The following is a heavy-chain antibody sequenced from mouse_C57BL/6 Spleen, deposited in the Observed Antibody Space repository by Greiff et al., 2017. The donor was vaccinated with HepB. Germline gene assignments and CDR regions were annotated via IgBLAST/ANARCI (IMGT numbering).Heavy chain of an antibody. CDR1: GYTFTDYE. CDR3: KRGVPNWDVGVAY. J-gene: IGHJ3*01. D-gene: IGHD4-1*01. V-gene: IGHV1-15*01. CDR2: IDPETGGT. Sequence: VQLVESGAELVRPGASVTLSCKASGYTFTDYEMHWVKQTPVHGLEWIGAIDPETGGTAYNQKFKGKAILTADKSSSTAYMELRSLTSEDSAVYYCKRGVPNWDVGVAYWGQGNLVTVSA.